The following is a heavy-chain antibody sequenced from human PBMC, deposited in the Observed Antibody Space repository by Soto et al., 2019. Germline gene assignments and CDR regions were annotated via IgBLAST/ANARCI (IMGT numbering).Heavy chain of an antibody. D-gene: IGHD2-15*01. J-gene: IGHJ4*02. V-gene: IGHV3-23*01. CDR2: ISVSGGST. Sequence: GGSLGLSCTASGFTFRNYVMSWVRQTPGRGLEWVSAISVSGGSTFYADSVKGRFTISRDNSKNTLYLQMNSLRAEDTAVYYSARDGYCSGGCCYSVPVFDYWGQGTLVTVSS. CDR1: GFTFRNYV. CDR3: ARDGYCSGGCCYSVPVFDY.